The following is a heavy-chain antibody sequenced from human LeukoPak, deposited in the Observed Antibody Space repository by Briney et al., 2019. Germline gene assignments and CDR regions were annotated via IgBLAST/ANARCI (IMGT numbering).Heavy chain of an antibody. CDR1: GFTFSSYS. CDR2: ISSSSSTI. CDR3: ARGLYYYGSGIGDWFDP. Sequence: GGSLRLSCAASGFTFSSYSMNWVRQAPGKGLEWVSYISSSSSTIYYADSVKGRFTISRDNAKNSLYLQMNSLRAEDTAVYYCARGLYYYGSGIGDWFDPWGQGTLVIVSS. D-gene: IGHD3-10*01. V-gene: IGHV3-48*04. J-gene: IGHJ5*02.